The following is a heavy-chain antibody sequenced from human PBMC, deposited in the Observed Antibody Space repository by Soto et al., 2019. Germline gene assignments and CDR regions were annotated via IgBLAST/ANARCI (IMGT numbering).Heavy chain of an antibody. V-gene: IGHV4-59*08. J-gene: IGHJ6*03. D-gene: IGHD4-17*01. CDR3: ARRDTVTTHTNGDYYMDV. CDR2: IYYSGST. CDR1: GGSISSYY. Sequence: SETLSLTCTVSGGSISSYYWSWIRQPPGKGLEWIGYIYYSGSTNYNPSLKSRVTISVDTSKNQFSLKLSSVTAADTAVYYCARRDTVTTHTNGDYYMDVWGKGTTVTVSS.